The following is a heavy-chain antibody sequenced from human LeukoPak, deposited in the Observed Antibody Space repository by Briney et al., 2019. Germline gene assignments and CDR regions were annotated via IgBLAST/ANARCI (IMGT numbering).Heavy chain of an antibody. CDR3: ARDRDGFSLVRDRTYYYMDV. V-gene: IGHV3-7*01. Sequence: GGSLRLSCAASGFTFSSYAMSWVRQAPGKGLEWVANIKQDGSEKHYVDSVKGRFTISRDNAKNSLCLQMNSLRVEDTAVYYCARDRDGFSLVRDRTYYYMDVWGKGTTVTVSS. D-gene: IGHD3-10*01. CDR2: IKQDGSEK. J-gene: IGHJ6*03. CDR1: GFTFSSYA.